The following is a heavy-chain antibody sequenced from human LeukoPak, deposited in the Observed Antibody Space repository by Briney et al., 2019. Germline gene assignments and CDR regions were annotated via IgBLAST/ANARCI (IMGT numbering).Heavy chain of an antibody. CDR1: GGSISSCY. CDR2: IYTSGRT. Sequence: SETLSLTCSVSGGSISSCYWSWIRQPAGKGLEWIGRIYTSGRTDYNPSLKSRVTMSVETSKNQFSLKLTSVTAADTAVYYCATSATGDSTGYYYFHFHHWGQGTLVTVSS. V-gene: IGHV4-4*07. CDR3: ATSATGDSTGYYYFHFHH. D-gene: IGHD3-22*01. J-gene: IGHJ1*01.